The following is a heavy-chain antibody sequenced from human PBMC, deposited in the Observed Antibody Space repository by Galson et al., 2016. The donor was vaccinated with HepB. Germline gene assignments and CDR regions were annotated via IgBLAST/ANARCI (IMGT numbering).Heavy chain of an antibody. V-gene: IGHV3-23*01. CDR3: ARDQPYDFLPFDS. J-gene: IGHJ4*02. D-gene: IGHD3/OR15-3a*01. CDR1: GFTFSNYA. Sequence: SLRLSCAASGFTFSNYAMSWVRQAPGKGLQWVAHISGRGGITYYADFVKGRFTISRDNAKNSLFLQMNSLTAEDTALYYCARDQPYDFLPFDSWGQGTLVTVSS. CDR2: ISGRGGIT.